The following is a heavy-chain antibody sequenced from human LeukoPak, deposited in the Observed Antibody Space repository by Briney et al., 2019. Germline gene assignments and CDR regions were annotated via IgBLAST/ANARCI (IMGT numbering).Heavy chain of an antibody. CDR3: ARGGYFSYFDY. J-gene: IGHJ4*02. CDR1: GFTFSSYS. CDR2: ISSSSSTI. V-gene: IGHV3-48*01. D-gene: IGHD3-3*01. Sequence: GGSLRLFCAASGFTFSSYSMNWVRQAPGKGLEWVSYISSSSSTIYYADSVKGRFTISRDNAKNSLYLQMNSLRAEDTAVYYCARGGYFSYFDYWGQGTLVTVSS.